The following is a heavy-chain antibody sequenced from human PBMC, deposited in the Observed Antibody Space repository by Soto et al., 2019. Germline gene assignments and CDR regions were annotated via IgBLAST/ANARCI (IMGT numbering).Heavy chain of an antibody. CDR1: GFTFSSYA. D-gene: IGHD6-6*01. CDR2: ISGSGGST. Sequence: EVQLLESGGGLVQPGGSLRLSCAASGFTFSSYAMSWVRQAPGKGLEWVSAISGSGGSTYYADSVKGRFTISRDNSKNTLYRQMNSLRAEDTAVYYCSTAARPNYYYGMDVWGQGTTVTVSS. CDR3: STAARPNYYYGMDV. J-gene: IGHJ6*02. V-gene: IGHV3-23*01.